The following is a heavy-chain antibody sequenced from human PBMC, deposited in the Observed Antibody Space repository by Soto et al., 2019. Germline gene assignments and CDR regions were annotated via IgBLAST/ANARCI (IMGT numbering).Heavy chain of an antibody. Sequence: PGASVTVSCKASGYTFTSYAMHWVRQAPGQRLEWMGWINAGNGNTKYSQKFQGRVTITRDTSASTAYMELSSLRSEDTAVYYCARSTSGTTFDYWGQGHLVTVSS. D-gene: IGHD1-1*01. V-gene: IGHV1-3*01. CDR2: INAGNGNT. CDR3: ARSTSGTTFDY. CDR1: GYTFTSYA. J-gene: IGHJ4*02.